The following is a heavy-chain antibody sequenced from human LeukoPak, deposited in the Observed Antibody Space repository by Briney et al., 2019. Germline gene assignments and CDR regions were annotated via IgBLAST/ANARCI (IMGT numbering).Heavy chain of an antibody. Sequence: ASVKVSCKASGYTFTSYDINWVRQATGQGLEWMGLMNPNSGNTGYAQKFQGRVTITRNTSISTAYMELSSLRSEDTAVYYCARGVTTGTYYYYYYMDVWGKGTTVTVSS. J-gene: IGHJ6*03. CDR2: MNPNSGNT. V-gene: IGHV1-8*03. CDR3: ARGVTTGTYYYYYYMDV. D-gene: IGHD1-1*01. CDR1: GYTFTSYD.